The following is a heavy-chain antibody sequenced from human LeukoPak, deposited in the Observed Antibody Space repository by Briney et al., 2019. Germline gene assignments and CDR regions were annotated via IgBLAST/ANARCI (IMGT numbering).Heavy chain of an antibody. CDR3: ASERKDCSRTSCYWYYYYMDV. V-gene: IGHV3-11*04. CDR2: ISSSGSTI. J-gene: IGHJ6*03. CDR1: GFTFSDYY. Sequence: GGSLRLSXAASGFTFSDYYMSWIRQAPGKGLERVSYISSSGSTIYYADSVKGRFTIYRDNAKNSLYLQMNSLRAEDTAVYYCASERKDCSRTSCYWYYYYMDVWGKGTTVTVSS. D-gene: IGHD2-2*01.